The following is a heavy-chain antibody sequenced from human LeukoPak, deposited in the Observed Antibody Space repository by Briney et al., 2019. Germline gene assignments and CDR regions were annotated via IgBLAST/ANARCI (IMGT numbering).Heavy chain of an antibody. CDR1: GFTLSSYW. CDR3: ARDKINDLDY. D-gene: IGHD3-3*01. CDR2: IKQDGSEK. J-gene: IGHJ4*02. V-gene: IGHV3-7*01. Sequence: GGSLRLSCAASGFTLSSYWMSWVRQAPGKGLEWVANIKQDGSEKYYVDSVKGRFTISRDNAKNSLYLQMNSLRAEDTAVYYCARDKINDLDYWGQGTLVTVSS.